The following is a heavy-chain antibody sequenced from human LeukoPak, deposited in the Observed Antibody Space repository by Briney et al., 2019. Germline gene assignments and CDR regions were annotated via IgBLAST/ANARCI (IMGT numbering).Heavy chain of an antibody. J-gene: IGHJ4*02. V-gene: IGHV4-30-2*01. Sequence: SQTLSLTCAVSGGSISSGGYSWSWIRQPPGKGLEWIGYIYRSGSTYYNPSLKSRVTISVDRSKNQFSLKLSSVTAADTAVYYCARALLYYGSGSYYSYYFDYWGQGTLVTVSS. CDR3: ARALLYYGSGSYYSYYFDY. D-gene: IGHD3-10*01. CDR1: GGSISSGGYS. CDR2: IYRSGST.